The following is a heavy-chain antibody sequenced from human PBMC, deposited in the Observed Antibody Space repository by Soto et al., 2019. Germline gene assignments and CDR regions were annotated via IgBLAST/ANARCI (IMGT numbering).Heavy chain of an antibody. V-gene: IGHV3-33*01. CDR1: GFSISSYG. D-gene: IGHD4-17*01. Sequence: GGSLRLSCTASGFSISSYGMHWVRQAPGKGLQWVALIWYDGSNKFYADSVKGRFTISRDTSKNTLYLEMNSLRAEDTALYYCARESLDDYGVLYFDYWAPGTLVTVSS. J-gene: IGHJ4*02. CDR2: IWYDGSNK. CDR3: ARESLDDYGVLYFDY.